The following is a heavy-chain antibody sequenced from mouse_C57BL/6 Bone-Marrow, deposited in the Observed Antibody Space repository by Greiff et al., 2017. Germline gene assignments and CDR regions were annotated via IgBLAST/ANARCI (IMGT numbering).Heavy chain of an antibody. D-gene: IGHD4-1*01. CDR3: AREGNWDGLYAMDY. CDR1: GYTFTSYW. Sequence: QVQLQQPGAELVKPGASVKLSCKASGYTFTSYWMHWVKQRPGQGLEWIGMIHPNSGSTNYNEKFKSKATLTVDKSSSTAYMQLSSLTSEDSAVYYWAREGNWDGLYAMDYWGQGTSVTVSS. CDR2: IHPNSGST. V-gene: IGHV1-64*01. J-gene: IGHJ4*01.